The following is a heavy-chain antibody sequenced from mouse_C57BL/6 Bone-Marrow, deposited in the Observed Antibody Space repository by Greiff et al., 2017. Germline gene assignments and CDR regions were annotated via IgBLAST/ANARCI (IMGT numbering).Heavy chain of an antibody. CDR2: INPNNGGT. Sequence: EVQLQQSGPELVKPGASVKISCKASGYTFTDYYMNWVKQSHGKSLEWIGDINPNNGGTSYNQTFKGKATLTVDKSSSTAYMELRSLTSEDSAVYYCASSSIYYDYDEFAYWGQGTLVTVSA. D-gene: IGHD2-4*01. V-gene: IGHV1-26*01. CDR3: ASSSIYYDYDEFAY. J-gene: IGHJ3*01. CDR1: GYTFTDYY.